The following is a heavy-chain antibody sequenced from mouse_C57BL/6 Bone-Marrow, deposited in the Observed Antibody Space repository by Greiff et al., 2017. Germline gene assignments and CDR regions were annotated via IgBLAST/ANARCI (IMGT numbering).Heavy chain of an antibody. CDR1: GYTFTDYN. Sequence: EVQLQQSGPELVKPGASVKMSCKASGYTFTDYNMHWVKQSHGKSLEWIGYINPNNGGTSYNQKFKGKATLTVNKSYSTAYMELRSLTSEDSAVYYCAPYYDGSSADGYFDVWGTGTTVTVSS. V-gene: IGHV1-22*01. D-gene: IGHD1-1*01. CDR2: INPNNGGT. CDR3: APYYDGSSADGYFDV. J-gene: IGHJ1*03.